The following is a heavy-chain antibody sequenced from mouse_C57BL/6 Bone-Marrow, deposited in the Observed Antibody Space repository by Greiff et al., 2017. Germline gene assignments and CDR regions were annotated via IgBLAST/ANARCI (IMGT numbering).Heavy chain of an antibody. CDR3: ARDLKQAWFAY. D-gene: IGHD1-3*01. CDR2: SRNKANDYTT. CDR1: GFTFSDFY. V-gene: IGHV7-1*01. J-gene: IGHJ3*01. Sequence: EVMLVESGGGLVQSGRSLRLSCATSGFTFSDFYMEWVRQAPGKGLEWIAASRNKANDYTTEYSASVKGRFIVSRDTSQSILYLQMNALRAEDTAIYYCARDLKQAWFAYWGQGTLVTVSA.